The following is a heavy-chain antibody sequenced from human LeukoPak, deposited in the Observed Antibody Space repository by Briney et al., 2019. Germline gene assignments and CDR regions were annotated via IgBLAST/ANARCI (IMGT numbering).Heavy chain of an antibody. D-gene: IGHD2-21*02. J-gene: IGHJ4*02. CDR3: ARHAVVTAVDY. Sequence: GESLKISCKGSGYSFTSHWLSWVRQMPGKGLEWMGTIDPSDSYTNYSPSFQGHVTISADKSVSAAYLQWSSLKASDTAMYYCARHAVVTAVDYWGQGTLVTVSS. CDR1: GYSFTSHW. V-gene: IGHV5-10-1*01. CDR2: IDPSDSYT.